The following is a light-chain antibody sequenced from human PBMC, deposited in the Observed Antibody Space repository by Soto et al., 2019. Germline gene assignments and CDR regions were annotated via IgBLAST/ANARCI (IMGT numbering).Light chain of an antibody. CDR3: CSYAGSTTFVV. Sequence: QSALTQPASVSGSPGQSITISCTGTSSDVGRYNLVSWYQQHPGKAPKLMIYEVSKRPSGVSNRFSGYKSGNTASLTISGLPAEDEADYYCCSYAGSTTFVVFGGGTKLTVL. CDR2: EVS. CDR1: SSDVGRYNL. J-gene: IGLJ2*01. V-gene: IGLV2-23*02.